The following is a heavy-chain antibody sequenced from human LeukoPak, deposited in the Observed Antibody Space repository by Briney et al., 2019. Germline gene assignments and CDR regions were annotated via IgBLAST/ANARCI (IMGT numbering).Heavy chain of an antibody. J-gene: IGHJ4*02. CDR2: IYSGGST. Sequence: GGSLRLSCAASGFTVSTNYMIWVRQAPGKGLEWVSLIYSGGSTDYADSVKGRFTISRDSSQNTLYLQMNSLRAEDTAVYYCARDLDTAMVGTFDYWGQGTLVTVSS. V-gene: IGHV3-53*01. CDR3: ARDLDTAMVGTFDY. CDR1: GFTVSTNY. D-gene: IGHD5-18*01.